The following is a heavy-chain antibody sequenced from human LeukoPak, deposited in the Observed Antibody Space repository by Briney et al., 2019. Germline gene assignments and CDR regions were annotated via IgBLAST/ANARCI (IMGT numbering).Heavy chain of an antibody. CDR3: ARFNSGSYGYWYFDL. CDR1: GGSISSGSYY. J-gene: IGHJ2*01. V-gene: IGHV4-39*01. Sequence: SQTLSLTCTVSGGSISSGSYYWGWIRQPPGKGLEWIGSIYYSGSTYYNPSLKSRATISVDTSKNQFSLKLSSVTAADTAVYYCARFNSGSYGYWYFDLWGRGTLVTVSS. D-gene: IGHD1-26*01. CDR2: IYYSGST.